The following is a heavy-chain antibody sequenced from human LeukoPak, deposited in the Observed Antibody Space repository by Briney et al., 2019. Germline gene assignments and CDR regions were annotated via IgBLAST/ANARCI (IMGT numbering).Heavy chain of an antibody. CDR1: GFTFSSYA. CDR2: ISGSGGST. Sequence: GGSLRLSCAASGFTFSSYAMSWVRQAPGKGREGVSAISGSGGSTYYADSVEGRFTISRDNSKNTLYLQMNSLRAEDTAVYYCAKVSSGRDIAVADAFDIWGQGTMVTVSS. J-gene: IGHJ3*02. D-gene: IGHD6-19*01. CDR3: AKVSSGRDIAVADAFDI. V-gene: IGHV3-23*01.